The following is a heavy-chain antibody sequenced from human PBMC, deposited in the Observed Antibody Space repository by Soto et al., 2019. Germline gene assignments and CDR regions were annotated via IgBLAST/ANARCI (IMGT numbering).Heavy chain of an antibody. CDR3: SRGNGNYDFWSGYPSTFDY. CDR2: IGSKAYRGTT. D-gene: IGHD3-3*01. V-gene: IGHV3-49*03. J-gene: IGHJ4*02. CDR1: GFAFGDYA. Sequence: GGSLRLSCTTSGFAFGDYAMSWFRQAPGKGLEWVGFIGSKAYRGTTEYAASGKGRFTISRDDSKSIAYLQMNSLKPEDTAVYYCSRGNGNYDFWSGYPSTFDYWGQGTLVTVSS.